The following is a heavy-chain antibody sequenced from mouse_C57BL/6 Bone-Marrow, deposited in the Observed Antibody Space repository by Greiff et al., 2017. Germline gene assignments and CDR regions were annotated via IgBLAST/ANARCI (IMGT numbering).Heavy chain of an antibody. CDR2: IDPENGDT. CDR1: GFNIKDDY. CDR3: TTWGWLLEAY. J-gene: IGHJ3*01. D-gene: IGHD2-3*01. Sequence: VQLQQSGAELVRPGASVKLSCTASGFNIKDDYMHWVKQRPEQGLEWIGWIDPENGDTEYASKFQGKATITADTSSNTAYRQLSSLTSEDTAVYYCTTWGWLLEAYWGQGTLVTVSA. V-gene: IGHV14-4*01.